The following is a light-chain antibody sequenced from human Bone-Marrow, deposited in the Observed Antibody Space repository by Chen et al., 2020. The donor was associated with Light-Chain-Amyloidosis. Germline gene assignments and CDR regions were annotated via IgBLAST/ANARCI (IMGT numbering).Light chain of an antibody. CDR2: DDS. CDR3: QVWDRSSDRPV. Sequence: SYVLTQPSSVSVAPGQTATIACGGNNIGSPSVHWYQQTPGQAPLLVVYDDSDRPSGIPDRLSGSNSGNPATRTISRVEAGDEADYYCQVWDRSSDRPVFGGGTKLTVL. CDR1: NIGSPS. V-gene: IGLV3-21*02. J-gene: IGLJ3*02.